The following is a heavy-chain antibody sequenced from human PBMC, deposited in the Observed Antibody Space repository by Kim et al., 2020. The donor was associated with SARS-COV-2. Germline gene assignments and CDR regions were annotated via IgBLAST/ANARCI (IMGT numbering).Heavy chain of an antibody. D-gene: IGHD5-18*01. CDR2: IYYSGRT. V-gene: IGHV4-59*08. CDR3: AIGGGYSYDY. J-gene: IGHJ4*02. Sequence: SETLSLTCTVSGGSISGDYWSWIRQPPGTGLEWIGYIYYSGRTNYNPSLKSRVTISVDTSKIQFSLRLRAVTAADTAVYYCAIGGGYSYDYWGQGTWVTV. CDR1: GGSISGDY.